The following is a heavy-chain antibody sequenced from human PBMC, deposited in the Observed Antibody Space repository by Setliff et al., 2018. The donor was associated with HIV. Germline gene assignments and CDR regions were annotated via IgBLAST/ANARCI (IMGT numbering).Heavy chain of an antibody. D-gene: IGHD2-8*01. CDR1: GFTFSSYA. CDR2: ISDDGSAK. V-gene: IGHV3-30*04. CDR3: VRDDSNGPNSLDP. Sequence: GESLKISCAASGFTFSSYAMHWVRQAPGKGLEWVAVISDDGSAKYYGDSVKGRFTISRDNSKDTLYLDLNSLRSEDTAVYYCVRDDSNGPNSLDPWGQGTLVTVSS. J-gene: IGHJ5*02.